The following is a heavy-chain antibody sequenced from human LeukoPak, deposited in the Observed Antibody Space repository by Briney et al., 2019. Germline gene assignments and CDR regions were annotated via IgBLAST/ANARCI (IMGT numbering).Heavy chain of an antibody. CDR1: GFTFSSCT. V-gene: IGHV3-23*01. CDR3: AKGAASRCRGALCYPFDC. J-gene: IGHJ4*02. D-gene: IGHD2-15*01. CDR2: ISGSGGST. Sequence: GGSLRLSCAASGFTFSSCTMTWVRQAPGKGLEWVSAISGSGGSTNYADSVKGRFTISRDNSKNTLYLQMNSLRPEDTAVYYCAKGAASRCRGALCYPFDCWGQGTLVTVSS.